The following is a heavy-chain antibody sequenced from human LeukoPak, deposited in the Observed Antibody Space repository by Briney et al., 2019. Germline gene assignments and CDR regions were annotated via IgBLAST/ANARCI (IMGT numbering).Heavy chain of an antibody. CDR2: FDPEDGET. J-gene: IGHJ4*02. D-gene: IGHD3-22*01. CDR1: GYTLTELS. CDR3: ATWSASGSMIVVVPFDY. V-gene: IGHV1-24*01. Sequence: GASVKVSCKVSGYTLTELSMHWVRQAPGKGLEWMGGFDPEDGETIYAQKFQGRVTMTEDTSTDTAYMELSSLRSEDTAVYYCATWSASGSMIVVVPFDYWGQGTLVTVSS.